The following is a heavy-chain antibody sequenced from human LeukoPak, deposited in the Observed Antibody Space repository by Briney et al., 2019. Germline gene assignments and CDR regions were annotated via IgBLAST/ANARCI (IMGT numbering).Heavy chain of an antibody. J-gene: IGHJ6*03. Sequence: ASVKVSCKASDYPFTSYGITWVRQAPGQGLEWMGWISAYNGNTNYAQKLQGRVTMTTDTSTSTAYMELRSLRSDDTAVYYCARGALLNYDFWSGSLLHYYYYYMDVWGKGTTVTVSS. CDR2: ISAYNGNT. CDR3: ARGALLNYDFWSGSLLHYYYYYMDV. D-gene: IGHD3-3*01. CDR1: DYPFTSYG. V-gene: IGHV1-18*01.